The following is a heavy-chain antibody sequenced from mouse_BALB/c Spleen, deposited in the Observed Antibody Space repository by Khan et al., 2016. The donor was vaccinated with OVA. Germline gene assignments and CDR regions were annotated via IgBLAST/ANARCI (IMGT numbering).Heavy chain of an antibody. CDR1: GFTFSSFG. J-gene: IGHJ4*01. CDR3: AGGEALID. D-gene: IGHD3-2*02. Sequence: EVELVESGGGLVQPGGSRKLSCAASGFTFSSFGMHWVRQAPEKGLEWVAYISSGSSTIYYADTVKGRFTISSDNPKNTLFLQMTSLRSEDAAMYCCAGGEALIDWGQGTSVTVSS. V-gene: IGHV5-17*02. CDR2: ISSGSSTI.